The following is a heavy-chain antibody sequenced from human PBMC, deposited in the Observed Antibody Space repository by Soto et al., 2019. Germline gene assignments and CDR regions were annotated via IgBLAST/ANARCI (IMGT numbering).Heavy chain of an antibody. J-gene: IGHJ5*02. CDR2: ISSGSSTI. CDR1: GFTFSRYS. Sequence: EVQLVESGGGLVQPGGSLRLSCAASGFTFSRYSMSWVRQAPGKGLEWVSYISSGSSTIYYADSVKGRFTISRDNTKNSLYLQMSSLRAEDTAVYYCARWVQTTLTTNWFAPWGQGTLVTASS. V-gene: IGHV3-48*01. D-gene: IGHD4-17*01. CDR3: ARWVQTTLTTNWFAP.